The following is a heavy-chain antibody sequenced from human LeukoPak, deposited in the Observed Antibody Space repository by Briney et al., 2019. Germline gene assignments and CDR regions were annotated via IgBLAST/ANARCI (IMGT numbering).Heavy chain of an antibody. CDR3: NQVVPNAKTDSDS. CDR2: IRYDGSNK. D-gene: IGHD2-2*01. V-gene: IGHV3-30*02. Sequence: SGGSLRLSCAASGFTFSSYGMHWVRQAPGKGLEWVAVIRYDGSNKYYADSVKGRFTISRDNSKNTLYLQMNSLRAEDTAVYYCNQVVPNAKTDSDSWGQGTLVTVSS. CDR1: GFTFSSYG. J-gene: IGHJ4*02.